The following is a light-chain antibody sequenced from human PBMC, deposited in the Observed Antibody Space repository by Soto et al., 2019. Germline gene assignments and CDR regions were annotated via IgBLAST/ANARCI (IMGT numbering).Light chain of an antibody. CDR3: QQSYSTLYT. J-gene: IGKJ2*01. CDR1: HSLGSN. Sequence: EIVMTQSPATLSASPGERATLSCRASHSLGSNLAWYQQRPGQAPRLLIYGASTRATGIPARFSGSGSGTDFTLTISSLQSEDFATYYCQQSYSTLYTFGQGTKLEIK. CDR2: GAS. V-gene: IGKV3-15*01.